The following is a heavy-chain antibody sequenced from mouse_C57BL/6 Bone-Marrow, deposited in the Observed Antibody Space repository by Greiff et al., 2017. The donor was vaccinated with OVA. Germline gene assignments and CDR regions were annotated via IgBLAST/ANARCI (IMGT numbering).Heavy chain of an antibody. CDR1: GFTFSSYG. Sequence: EVKLMESGGDLVKPGGSLKLSCAASGFTFSSYGMSWVRQTPDKRLEWVATISSGGSYTYYPDSVKGRFTISRDNAKNTLYLQMSSLKSEDTAMYYCARLAWFAYWGQGTLVTVSA. V-gene: IGHV5-6*01. CDR3: ARLAWFAY. J-gene: IGHJ3*01. CDR2: ISSGGSYT.